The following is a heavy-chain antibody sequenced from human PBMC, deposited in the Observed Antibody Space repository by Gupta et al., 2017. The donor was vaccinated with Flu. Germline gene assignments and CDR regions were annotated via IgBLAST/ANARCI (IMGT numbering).Heavy chain of an antibody. V-gene: IGHV3-7*01. CDR1: GFTFSSYW. J-gene: IGHJ4*02. CDR3: ARRKYGDYEDYFDY. Sequence: EVQLVESGGGLVQPGGSLRLSCAASGFTFSSYWISWVRQAPGKGLEWVANIKQDGSEKYYVDSVKGRFTISRDNAKNSLYLQMNSLRAEDTAVYYCARRKYGDYEDYFDYWGQGTLVTVPS. D-gene: IGHD4-17*01. CDR2: IKQDGSEK.